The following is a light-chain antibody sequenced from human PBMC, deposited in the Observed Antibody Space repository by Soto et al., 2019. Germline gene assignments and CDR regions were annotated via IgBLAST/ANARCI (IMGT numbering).Light chain of an antibody. CDR2: EVS. Sequence: QSALTQPASVSGSPGQSITISCTGTSSDVGGYNYVSWYQQHPGKAPKLMIYEVSNRPSGFSNRFSASKSGNTASLTISGLHAEDDADYYCSSYTSSSTRVFGGGTKLTVL. J-gene: IGLJ3*02. CDR1: SSDVGGYNY. V-gene: IGLV2-14*01. CDR3: SSYTSSSTRV.